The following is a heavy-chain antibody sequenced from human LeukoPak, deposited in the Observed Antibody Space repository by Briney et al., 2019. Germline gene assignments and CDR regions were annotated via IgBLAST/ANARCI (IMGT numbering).Heavy chain of an antibody. D-gene: IGHD6-6*01. V-gene: IGHV3-7*01. Sequence: GGSLRLSCAASGFTFSSYWMGWVRQAPGTWLEWVANIKQDGSEKYYVDSVKGRFTISRDNAKNSLYLQMNSLRAEDTAVYYCVRGRSSLFDYWGQGTLVTVSS. J-gene: IGHJ4*02. CDR2: IKQDGSEK. CDR3: VRGRSSLFDY. CDR1: GFTFSSYW.